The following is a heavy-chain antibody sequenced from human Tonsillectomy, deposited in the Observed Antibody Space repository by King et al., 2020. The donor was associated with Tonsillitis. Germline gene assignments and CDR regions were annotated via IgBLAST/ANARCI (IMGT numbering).Heavy chain of an antibody. V-gene: IGHV4-39*07. Sequence: QLQESGPGLVKPSETLSLTCTVSGGSISTTSYYWGWIRQPPGKGLEWIGNIYYSGSTYYNPSLKSRVTISVDTSKTQFSLKLSSVTAADTAVYYCARLRQQLARLYFDYWGQGTLVTVSS. CDR2: IYYSGST. D-gene: IGHD6-13*01. CDR3: ARLRQQLARLYFDY. CDR1: GGSISTTSYY. J-gene: IGHJ4*02.